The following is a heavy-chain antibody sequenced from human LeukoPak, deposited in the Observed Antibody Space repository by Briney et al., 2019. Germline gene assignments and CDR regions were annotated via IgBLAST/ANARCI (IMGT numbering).Heavy chain of an antibody. CDR1: GFTFSSYG. J-gene: IGHJ4*02. CDR3: ARDKGLAAAGEKRFDY. Sequence: QAGGSLRLSCAASGFTFSSYGMHWVRQAPGKGLEWVAVIWYDGSNKYYADSVKGRFTISRDNSKNTLYLQMNSLRAEDTAVYYCARDKGLAAAGEKRFDYWGQGTLVTVSS. V-gene: IGHV3-33*01. CDR2: IWYDGSNK. D-gene: IGHD6-13*01.